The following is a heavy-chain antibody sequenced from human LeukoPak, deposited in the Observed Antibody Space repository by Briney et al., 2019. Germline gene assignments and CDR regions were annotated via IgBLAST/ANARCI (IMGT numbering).Heavy chain of an antibody. Sequence: GGSLRLSCAASGFTFSSYAMSWVRQAPGKGLEWVLGISGSGGSTYYADCVKGRFTISRDNSKNTLYLQMNSLRAEDTAVYYCAKGHGGFDYWGQGTLVTVSS. D-gene: IGHD2-15*01. CDR1: GFTFSSYA. CDR2: ISGSGGST. J-gene: IGHJ4*02. CDR3: AKGHGGFDY. V-gene: IGHV3-23*01.